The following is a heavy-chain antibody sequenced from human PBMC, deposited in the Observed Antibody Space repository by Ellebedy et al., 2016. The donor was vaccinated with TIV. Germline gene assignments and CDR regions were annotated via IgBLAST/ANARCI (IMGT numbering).Heavy chain of an antibody. J-gene: IGHJ6*02. CDR1: GGTFSSYA. CDR3: ARGGDRFWSGKEYYYYYGMDV. CDR2: IIPIFGTA. D-gene: IGHD3-3*01. V-gene: IGHV1-69*06. Sequence: SVKVSCXASGGTFSSYAISWVRQAPGQGLEWMGGIIPIFGTANYAQKFQGRVTITADKSTSTAYMELSSLRSEDTAVYYCARGGDRFWSGKEYYYYYGMDVWGQGTTVTVSS.